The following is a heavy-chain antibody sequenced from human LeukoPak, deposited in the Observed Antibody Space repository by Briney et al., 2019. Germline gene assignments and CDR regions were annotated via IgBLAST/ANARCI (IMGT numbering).Heavy chain of an antibody. CDR1: GYTFTGYY. Sequence: ASVKVSCKASGYTFTGYYIHWVRQAPGQGLEWMGWINPNRGGTNYAQKFQGRVTMTRDTSISTAYMELSRLRSDDTAVYYCARFDYYDSSGYPLVYWGQGTLVTVSS. CDR3: ARFDYYDSSGYPLVY. CDR2: INPNRGGT. J-gene: IGHJ4*02. D-gene: IGHD3-22*01. V-gene: IGHV1-2*02.